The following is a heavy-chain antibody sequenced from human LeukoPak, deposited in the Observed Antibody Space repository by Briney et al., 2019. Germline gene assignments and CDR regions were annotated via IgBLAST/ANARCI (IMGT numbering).Heavy chain of an antibody. Sequence: EGSLRLSCAASGFTFTRYWMCWVRQAPGKGLEWVANIDQDGSEQYYLDSVEGRFTISRDNAKNSLYLQMDNLRAEDTAVYYCSNGIYSSSYWGRGTLVTVSS. CDR3: SNGIYSSSY. D-gene: IGHD6-6*01. V-gene: IGHV3-7*01. CDR1: GFTFTRYW. CDR2: IDQDGSEQ. J-gene: IGHJ4*02.